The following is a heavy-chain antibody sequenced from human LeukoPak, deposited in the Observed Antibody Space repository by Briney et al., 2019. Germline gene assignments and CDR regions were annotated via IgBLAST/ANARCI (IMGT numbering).Heavy chain of an antibody. Sequence: PGGSLRLSCAASGFTVSSNYMSWVRQAPGKGLEWVSVIYSGGSTYYADSVKGRFTISRDDSKNTLYLQMNSLRAEDTAVYYCAKDRGIQSPYYFDYWGQGTLVTVSS. CDR3: AKDRGIQSPYYFDY. CDR1: GFTVSSNY. D-gene: IGHD5-18*01. CDR2: IYSGGST. V-gene: IGHV3-53*01. J-gene: IGHJ4*02.